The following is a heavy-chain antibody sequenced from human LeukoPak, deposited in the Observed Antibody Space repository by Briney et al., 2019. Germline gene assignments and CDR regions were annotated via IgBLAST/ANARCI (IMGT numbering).Heavy chain of an antibody. Sequence: ASETLSLTCTVSGGSISSSGYYWGWIRQPPGKGLEWIGSIYYSGSTYYNPSLKSRVTISLDTSKNQFSLKLSSVTAADTAVYYCARVYYSSSYDYWYFNLWGRGTLVTVSS. V-gene: IGHV4-39*07. CDR1: GGSISSSGYY. D-gene: IGHD6-13*01. CDR3: ARVYYSSSYDYWYFNL. J-gene: IGHJ2*01. CDR2: IYYSGST.